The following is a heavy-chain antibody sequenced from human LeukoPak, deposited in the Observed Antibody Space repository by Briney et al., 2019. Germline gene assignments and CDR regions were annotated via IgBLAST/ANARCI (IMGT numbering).Heavy chain of an antibody. Sequence: GESLKISCKGSGYSFTSYWIGWVRQMPGKGLEWMGIIYPGDSDTRYSPSLQGQVTISADKSISTAYLQWSSLKASDTAMYYCARRGWAAGTTFDYWGQGTLVTVSS. CDR1: GYSFTSYW. CDR2: IYPGDSDT. J-gene: IGHJ4*02. D-gene: IGHD6-13*01. CDR3: ARRGWAAGTTFDY. V-gene: IGHV5-51*01.